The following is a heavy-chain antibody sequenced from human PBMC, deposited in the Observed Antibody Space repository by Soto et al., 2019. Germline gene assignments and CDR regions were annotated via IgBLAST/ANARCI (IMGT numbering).Heavy chain of an antibody. CDR3: GREVGATRALFY. V-gene: IGHV4-34*01. CDR1: GGSFSGYY. J-gene: IGHJ4*02. Sequence: QVQLQQWGAGLLKPSETLSLTCAVYGGSFSGYYWSWIRQPPGKGLEWIGEINHSGSTNYNPSLKSRVTKTVDTSKNQFSLKLSSVTAADTAVDYCGREVGATRALFYWGQGTLVTVSS. D-gene: IGHD1-26*01. CDR2: INHSGST.